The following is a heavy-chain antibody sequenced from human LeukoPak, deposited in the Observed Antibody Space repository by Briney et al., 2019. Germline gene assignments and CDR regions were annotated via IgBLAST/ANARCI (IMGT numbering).Heavy chain of an antibody. CDR3: ARHGILTDHSVRF. CDR2: VFHTGIT. D-gene: IGHD3-9*01. V-gene: IGHV4-39*01. J-gene: IGHJ4*02. CDR1: GGSITGKNDY. Sequence: SETLSLTCTVSGGSITGKNDYWGWIRQTPGKGLEWIGTVFHTGITHYNPSLKSRISISVDTSKTQFSLNLNSVTAADTALYYCARHGILTDHSVRFWGQGILVTVSA.